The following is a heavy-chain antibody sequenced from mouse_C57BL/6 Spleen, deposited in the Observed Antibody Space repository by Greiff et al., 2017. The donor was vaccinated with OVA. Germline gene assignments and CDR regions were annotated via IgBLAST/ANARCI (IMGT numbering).Heavy chain of an antibody. CDR3: ARGGLYGSSYWYFDV. V-gene: IGHV1-55*01. D-gene: IGHD1-1*01. Sequence: QVQLKQPGAELVKPGASVKMSCKASGYTFTSYWITWVKQRPGQGLEWIGDIYPGSGSTNYNEKFKSKATLTVDTSSSTAYMQLSSLTSEDSAVYYCARGGLYGSSYWYFDVWGTGTTVTVSS. CDR1: GYTFTSYW. CDR2: IYPGSGST. J-gene: IGHJ1*03.